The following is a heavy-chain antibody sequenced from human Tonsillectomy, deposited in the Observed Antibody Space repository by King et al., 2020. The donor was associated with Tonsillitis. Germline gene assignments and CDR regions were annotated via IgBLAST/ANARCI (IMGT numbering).Heavy chain of an antibody. Sequence: QLQESGPGLVKPSETLSLTCTVPGGSISSYYWSWIRQPPGKGLEWIGYIYYSGSTNYNPSLKSRVTISVDTSKNQFSLKLSSVTAADTAVYYCARDSTIAARHENYYYYYGMDVWGQGTTVTVSS. V-gene: IGHV4-59*01. J-gene: IGHJ6*02. D-gene: IGHD6-6*01. CDR1: GGSISSYY. CDR3: ARDSTIAARHENYYYYYGMDV. CDR2: IYYSGST.